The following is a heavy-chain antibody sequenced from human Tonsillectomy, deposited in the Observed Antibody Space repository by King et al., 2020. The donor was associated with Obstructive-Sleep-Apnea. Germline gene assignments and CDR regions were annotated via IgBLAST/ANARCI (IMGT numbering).Heavy chain of an antibody. CDR3: ARGRYYGSGSYSPPDY. J-gene: IGHJ4*02. V-gene: IGHV4-34*01. CDR1: GGSFSGYY. Sequence: VQLQQWGAGLLKPSETLSLTCAVYGGSFSGYYWSWIRQPSGKGLEWIGEINHSGSTNYNPSLKNRVTMSVDTSRSQVSLKLTSVTAADTAVYYCARGRYYGSGSYSPPDYWGQGTLVTVSS. CDR2: INHSGST. D-gene: IGHD3-10*01.